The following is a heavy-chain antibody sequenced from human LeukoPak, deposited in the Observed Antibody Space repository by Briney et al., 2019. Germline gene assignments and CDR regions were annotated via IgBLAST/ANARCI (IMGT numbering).Heavy chain of an antibody. J-gene: IGHJ4*02. V-gene: IGHV4-39*01. CDR3: ARQAISGYDPPPFDS. Sequence: SETLSLTCTVSGGSISSSTYYWGWIRQPPGKGLEWIGNLYCSGSTYYNPSLKSRVTISVDTSKNQFSLKLSSVTAADTAVYYCARQAISGYDPPPFDSWGQGTLVTVSS. CDR2: LYCSGST. D-gene: IGHD5-12*01. CDR1: GGSISSSTYY.